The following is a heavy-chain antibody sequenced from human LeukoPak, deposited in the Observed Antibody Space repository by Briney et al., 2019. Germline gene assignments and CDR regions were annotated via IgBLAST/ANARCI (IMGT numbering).Heavy chain of an antibody. CDR1: GYTFTSYG. V-gene: IGHV1-18*01. CDR2: ISAYNGNT. CDR3: ARDIGYDSSGDY. J-gene: IGHJ4*02. Sequence: ASVRVSFKASGYTFTSYGISWVRQAPGQGLEWMGWISAYNGNTNYAQKLQGRVTMTTDTSTSTAYMELRSLRSDDTAVYYCARDIGYDSSGDYWGQGTLVTVSS. D-gene: IGHD3-22*01.